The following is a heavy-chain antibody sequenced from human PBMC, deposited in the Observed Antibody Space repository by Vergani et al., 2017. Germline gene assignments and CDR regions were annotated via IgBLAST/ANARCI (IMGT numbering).Heavy chain of an antibody. CDR2: IYWNDDK. J-gene: IGHJ4*02. Sequence: QITLKESGPTLVKPTQTLTLTCTFSGFSLSTSGVGVGWIRQPPGKALEWLALIYWNDDKRYSPSLKTRLTISKDTSKNQVVLTMTNMDPVDTATYYCARSRDGYTTRVFDYWGQGTLVTVSS. CDR3: ARSRDGYTTRVFDY. D-gene: IGHD5-24*01. CDR1: GFSLSTSGVG. V-gene: IGHV2-5*01.